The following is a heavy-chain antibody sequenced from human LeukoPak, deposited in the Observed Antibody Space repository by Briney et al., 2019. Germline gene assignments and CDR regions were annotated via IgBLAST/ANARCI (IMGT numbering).Heavy chain of an antibody. CDR1: GYTFSDYY. D-gene: IGHD4-23*01. Sequence: ASVKVSCKASGYTFSDYYMHWVRQAPGQGLEWMGRINPNSGGTNFLQKFQGRVTMTRDTSISTAYMELSGLRSDDTAVYYCARGVNGGNFRIDYMDVWGKGTTVTVSS. J-gene: IGHJ6*03. V-gene: IGHV1-2*06. CDR3: ARGVNGGNFRIDYMDV. CDR2: INPNSGGT.